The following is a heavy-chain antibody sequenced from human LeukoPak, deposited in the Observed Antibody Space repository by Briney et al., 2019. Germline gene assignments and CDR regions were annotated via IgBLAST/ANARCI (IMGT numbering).Heavy chain of an antibody. Sequence: GGSLRLSCAASGFTFDDYGMSWVRQAPGKGLEWVSGINWNGGSTGYADSVKGRFTISRDNSKNTLYLQMNSLRAEDTAVYYCARASSPTTEAVAGADWFDPWGQGTLVTVSS. CDR1: GFTFDDYG. V-gene: IGHV3-20*04. CDR3: ARASSPTTEAVAGADWFDP. D-gene: IGHD6-19*01. CDR2: INWNGGST. J-gene: IGHJ5*02.